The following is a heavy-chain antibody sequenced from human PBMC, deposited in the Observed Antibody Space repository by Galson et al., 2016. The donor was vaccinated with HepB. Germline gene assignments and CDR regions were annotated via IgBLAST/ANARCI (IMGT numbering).Heavy chain of an antibody. D-gene: IGHD4-11*01. V-gene: IGHV1-46*01. Sequence: SVKVSCKASGYTFTSYYIQWVRQAPGQGLEWVGIINPSAGATFYAQKFQGRVTMTRDTSTTSVYMELRSLSSEDTAVYYCVRVGTTTVGPDFSLRYFDYWGQGTLVTVSS. CDR1: GYTFTSYY. J-gene: IGHJ4*02. CDR2: INPSAGAT. CDR3: VRVGTTTVGPDFSLRYFDY.